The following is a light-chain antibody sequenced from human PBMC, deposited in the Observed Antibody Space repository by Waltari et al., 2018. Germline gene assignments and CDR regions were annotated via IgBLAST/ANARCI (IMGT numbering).Light chain of an antibody. CDR2: EAS. Sequence: EIVLTQSPGTLSLSPGERATLTCRASQSVSRTLAWYQQKPGQPPRLLIYEASTRATGIPYRFSGSGSGTDFSLTISRLEPEDFAVYYCQKYGTLPATFGQGTKVEIK. CDR3: QKYGTLPAT. V-gene: IGKV3-20*01. J-gene: IGKJ1*01. CDR1: QSVSRT.